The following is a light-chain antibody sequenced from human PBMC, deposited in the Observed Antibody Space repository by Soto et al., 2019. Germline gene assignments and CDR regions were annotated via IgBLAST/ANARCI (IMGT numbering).Light chain of an antibody. V-gene: IGKV3-20*01. CDR2: GAS. CDR1: QSVSSSY. Sequence: ETVLTQSPGTLSLSPGERATLSCRASQSVSSSYLAWYQHKPGQAPRLLIYGASSRATGIPDRFSGSGSGTDFTLTISRREPEYVAVYYCQQYGSSACTLGQGTKVEIK. J-gene: IGKJ1*01. CDR3: QQYGSSACT.